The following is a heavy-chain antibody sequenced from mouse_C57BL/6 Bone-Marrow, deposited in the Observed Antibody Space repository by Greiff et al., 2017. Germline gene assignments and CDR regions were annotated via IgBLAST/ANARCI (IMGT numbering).Heavy chain of an antibody. CDR1: GFNIKNTY. Sequence: VQLQQSVAELVRPGASVKLSCTASGFNIKNTYMHWVKQRPEQGLEWIGRIDPANGSTKSAPKFQGKATITADTSSNTAYLQLSSLTSKDTAVYYCARNPPYDRNCYFDVWGKGTTVTVSS. V-gene: IGHV14-3*01. J-gene: IGHJ1*03. CDR2: IDPANGST. D-gene: IGHD2-12*01. CDR3: ARNPPYDRNCYFDV.